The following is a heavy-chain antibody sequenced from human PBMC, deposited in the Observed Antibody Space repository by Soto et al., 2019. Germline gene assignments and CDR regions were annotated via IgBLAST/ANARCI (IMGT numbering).Heavy chain of an antibody. CDR1: GFTFSSFV. CDR3: AREGAARHGALDY. CDR2: ISYDGSNK. V-gene: IGHV3-30-3*01. Sequence: QVQLVESGGGVVQPGRSLRLSCAASGFTFSSFVIHWVRQTPGKGLEWVALISYDGSNKYYADSVKGRFTISRDNYKDTLYLQMDSLRAEDTAIYYCAREGAARHGALDYWGQGTLVTVSS. J-gene: IGHJ4*02. D-gene: IGHD6-6*01.